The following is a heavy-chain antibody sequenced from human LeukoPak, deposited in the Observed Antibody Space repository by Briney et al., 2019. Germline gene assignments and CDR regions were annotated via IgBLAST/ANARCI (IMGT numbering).Heavy chain of an antibody. J-gene: IGHJ5*02. CDR3: ARVLGSGWFLDR. Sequence: SETLSLTCTVSVGSISSSSYYWGWIRQPPGKGLEWIGSIYYSGSTNYNPSLKSRVTISVDTSKNQFSLKLSSVTAADTAVYYCARVLGSGWFLDRWGQGTLVTVSS. V-gene: IGHV4-39*07. D-gene: IGHD6-19*01. CDR1: VGSISSSSYY. CDR2: IYYSGST.